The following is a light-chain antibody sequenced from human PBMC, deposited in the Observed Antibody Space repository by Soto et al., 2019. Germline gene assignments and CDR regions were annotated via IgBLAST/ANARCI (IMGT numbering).Light chain of an antibody. CDR2: DVS. V-gene: IGLV2-14*01. CDR3: SSYTSSSTYV. Sequence: LTQPASVSGSPGQPITISCTGTSSDVGGYNYVSWYQQHPGKAPKLMIYDVSNRPSGVSNRFSGSKSGNTASLTISGLQAEDEADYYCSSYTSSSTYVFGTGTKVTVL. CDR1: SSDVGGYNY. J-gene: IGLJ1*01.